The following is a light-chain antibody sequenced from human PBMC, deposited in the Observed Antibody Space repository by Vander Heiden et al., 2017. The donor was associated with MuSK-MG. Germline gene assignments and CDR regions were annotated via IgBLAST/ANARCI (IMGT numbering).Light chain of an antibody. V-gene: IGKV1-39*01. CDR1: ENINNY. CDR2: AAS. CDR3: QQSYTTPRIT. J-gene: IGKJ3*01. Sequence: IQMTQSPLSLSASVGDRVTLTCRASENINNYLNWYQQRPGKAPKLLICAASRLESGVPSRFSGSGSGTDFTLTITSLQPEDFATYYCQQSYTTPRITFGPGTKVEIK.